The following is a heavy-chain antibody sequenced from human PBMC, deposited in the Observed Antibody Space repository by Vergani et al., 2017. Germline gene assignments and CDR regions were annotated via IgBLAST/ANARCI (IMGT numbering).Heavy chain of an antibody. CDR1: GFTFGSYG. Sequence: QVQVVESGGGVVQPGRSLRLSCAASGFTFGSYGMHWVRQAPGKGLEWVAVIAYDGSNKYYADSVKGRFTLSRDTAKIPLYLQMNSLRAEDTPVYYCAKARAWLGELYYYMDVWGEGNTVTVSS. CDR3: AKARAWLGELYYYMDV. J-gene: IGHJ6*03. V-gene: IGHV3-30*18. CDR2: IAYDGSNK. D-gene: IGHD3-10*01.